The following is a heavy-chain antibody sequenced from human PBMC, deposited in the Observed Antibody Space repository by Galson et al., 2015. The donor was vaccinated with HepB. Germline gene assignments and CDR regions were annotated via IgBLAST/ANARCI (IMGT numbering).Heavy chain of an antibody. D-gene: IGHD3-3*01. V-gene: IGHV3-48*01. CDR2: ISSSSSTI. J-gene: IGHJ3*02. CDR1: GFTFSSYS. Sequence: SLRLSCAASGFTFSSYSMNWVRQAPGKGLEWVSYISSSSSTIYYADSVKGRFTISRDNAKNSLYLQMNSLRAEDTAVYYCARDRTTIFGVVIIGDAFDIWGQGTMVTVSS. CDR3: ARDRTTIFGVVIIGDAFDI.